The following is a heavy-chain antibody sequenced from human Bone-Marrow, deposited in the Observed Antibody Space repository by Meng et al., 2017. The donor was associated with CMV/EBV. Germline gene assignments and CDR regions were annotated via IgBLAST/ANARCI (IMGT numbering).Heavy chain of an antibody. CDR2: VSSNAEST. Sequence: GESLKISCAASGFTFSNYAMHWVRQAPGKGLEWVSTVSSNAESTGYADSVKGRFTISRDNAKNTLHLQMDNLRAEDTAVYYCARDSLTAGYYGMDVWGQGATVTVSS. CDR1: GFTFSNYA. J-gene: IGHJ6*02. V-gene: IGHV3-74*01. D-gene: IGHD1-20*01. CDR3: ARDSLTAGYYGMDV.